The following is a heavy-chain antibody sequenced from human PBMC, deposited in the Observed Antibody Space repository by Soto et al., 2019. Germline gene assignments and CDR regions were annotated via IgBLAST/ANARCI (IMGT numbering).Heavy chain of an antibody. CDR1: GFIFSNYY. D-gene: IGHD6-19*01. J-gene: IGHJ6*02. CDR2: ISSSGSTT. CDR3: AKGVAVAGYDYGLDV. Sequence: QVQLVESGGGLVKSGGSLRLSCAASGFIFSNYYLTWIRQAPGRGLEWISYISSSGSTTDCADSVKGRFTISRDNSKNSLYLQMDFLRADDTAVYYCAKGVAVAGYDYGLDVWGQGTTVSVSS. V-gene: IGHV3-11*01.